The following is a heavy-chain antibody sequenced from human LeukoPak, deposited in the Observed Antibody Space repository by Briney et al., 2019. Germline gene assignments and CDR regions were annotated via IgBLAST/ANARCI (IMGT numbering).Heavy chain of an antibody. Sequence: PSETLSLTCAVYGGSFSGYYWSWTRQPPGKGLEWIGEINHSGSTNYNPSLKSQVTISVDTSKNQFSLKLSSVTAADTAVYYCARGLSAGYFDYWGQGTLVTVSS. D-gene: IGHD2/OR15-2a*01. V-gene: IGHV4-34*01. CDR2: INHSGST. J-gene: IGHJ4*02. CDR1: GGSFSGYY. CDR3: ARGLSAGYFDY.